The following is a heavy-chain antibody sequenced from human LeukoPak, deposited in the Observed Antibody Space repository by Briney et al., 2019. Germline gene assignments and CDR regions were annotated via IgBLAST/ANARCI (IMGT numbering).Heavy chain of an antibody. Sequence: GGSLRLSCAAAGFTYSSYGMHWVRQSLGKGLESVAFIRNDGSDKYYADSVKGRITISRDNSKNTLYLQMDSLRAEDTAVYYCAKDRIIILRGITPIDSWGQGTLVTVSS. CDR3: AKDRIIILRGITPIDS. D-gene: IGHD3-10*01. V-gene: IGHV3-30*02. CDR1: GFTYSSYG. CDR2: IRNDGSDK. J-gene: IGHJ4*02.